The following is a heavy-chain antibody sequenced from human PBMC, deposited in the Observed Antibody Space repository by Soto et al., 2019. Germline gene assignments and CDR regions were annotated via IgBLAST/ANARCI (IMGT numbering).Heavy chain of an antibody. CDR2: INSDGSST. CDR1: GFTFSSYW. Sequence: GGSLRLSCAASGFTFSSYWMHWARQAPGKGLVWVSRINSDGSSTSYADSVKGRFTISRDNAKNTLYLQMDSMRAEDTAVYYCARGTDGTITIFGVVIMDYYGMDVSGPGSRVTVSS. J-gene: IGHJ6*02. CDR3: ARGTDGTITIFGVVIMDYYGMDV. V-gene: IGHV3-74*01. D-gene: IGHD3-3*01.